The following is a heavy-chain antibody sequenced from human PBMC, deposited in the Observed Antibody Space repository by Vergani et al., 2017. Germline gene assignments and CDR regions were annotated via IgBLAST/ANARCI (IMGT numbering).Heavy chain of an antibody. CDR3: ARFLTGTTIYYYYGMDV. J-gene: IGHJ6*02. V-gene: IGHV4-4*02. D-gene: IGHD1-20*01. CDR2: IHHSGST. Sequence: QVQLQESGPGLVKPSGTLSLTCAVSGGSISSSNWWSWVRQPPGKGLEWIGEIHHSGSTNYNPSLKSRVTISVDKSKNQFSLKLSSVTAADTAVYYCARFLTGTTIYYYYGMDVWGQGTTVTVSS. CDR1: GGSISSSNW.